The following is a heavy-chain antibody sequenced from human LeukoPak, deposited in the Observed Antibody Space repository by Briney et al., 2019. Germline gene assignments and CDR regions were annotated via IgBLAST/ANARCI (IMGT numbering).Heavy chain of an antibody. J-gene: IGHJ5*02. V-gene: IGHV4-39*01. Sequence: SETLSLTCTVSGGSTSSYYWGWIRQPPGKGLEWIGSIYYSGSTYYNPSLKSRVTISVDTSKNQFSLKLSSVTAADTAVYYCARQRFNWFDPWGQGTLVTVSS. CDR1: GGSTSSYY. CDR3: ARQRFNWFDP. CDR2: IYYSGST.